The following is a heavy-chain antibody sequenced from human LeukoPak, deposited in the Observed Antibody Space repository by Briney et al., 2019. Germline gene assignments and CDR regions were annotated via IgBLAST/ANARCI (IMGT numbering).Heavy chain of an antibody. CDR2: INQSGSA. D-gene: IGHD3-22*01. CDR1: GGSLSPYY. V-gene: IGHV4-34*01. CDR3: ATLGGLYYESHGYPDFDH. Sequence: SETLSLTCSVSGGSLSPYYWSWIRQPPGGGLEWLGEINQSGSANYNPSLKSRVTISVEKFKNQFSLEVTSVTAADTAIYYCATLGGLYYESHGYPDFDHWGQGTLVTVSS. J-gene: IGHJ4*02.